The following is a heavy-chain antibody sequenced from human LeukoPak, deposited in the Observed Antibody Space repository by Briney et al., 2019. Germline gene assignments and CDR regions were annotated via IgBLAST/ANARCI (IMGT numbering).Heavy chain of an antibody. Sequence: GGSLRLFCAASGFTFSSYWMTWVRQAPGKGLAWVANIKQDGSAKYYMDSVKGRFTISRDNAKNSLYLQTNSLGVEDTAVYYCARVNPLMAPGAVDIWGQGTKVAVSS. J-gene: IGHJ3*02. CDR1: GFTFSSYW. CDR2: IKQDGSAK. CDR3: ARVNPLMAPGAVDI. V-gene: IGHV3-7*01. D-gene: IGHD2-8*01.